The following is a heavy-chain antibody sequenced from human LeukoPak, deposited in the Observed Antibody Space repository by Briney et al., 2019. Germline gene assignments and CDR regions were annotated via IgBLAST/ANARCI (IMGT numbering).Heavy chain of an antibody. CDR2: ISSNGAGT. D-gene: IGHD4-11*01. Sequence: GGSLRLSCSASGFSFSGNAMHWVRQAPGKGLEYVSAISSNGAGTYYAGSVKGRFTISRDNAKNSLFLQMTSLRAEDTAVYYCARDRSRNYGYYFDFWGQGTLVSVSS. V-gene: IGHV3-64*04. CDR1: GFSFSGNA. J-gene: IGHJ4*02. CDR3: ARDRSRNYGYYFDF.